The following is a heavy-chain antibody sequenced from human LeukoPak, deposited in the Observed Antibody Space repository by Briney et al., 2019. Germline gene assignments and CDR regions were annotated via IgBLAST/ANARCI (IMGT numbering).Heavy chain of an antibody. CDR3: ARVRVGSGGLDL. J-gene: IGHJ3*01. CDR2: IGTAGNT. D-gene: IGHD2-8*02. V-gene: IGHV3-13*01. Sequence: GGSLRLSCAASGFTFRAYDMQWVRQPIGGGLQWVSAIGTAGNTFYADSVKGRFTISRDIVKNSLYLQLNALRVEDTALYYRARVRVGSGGLDLWGQGTLVTVSS. CDR1: GFTFRAYD.